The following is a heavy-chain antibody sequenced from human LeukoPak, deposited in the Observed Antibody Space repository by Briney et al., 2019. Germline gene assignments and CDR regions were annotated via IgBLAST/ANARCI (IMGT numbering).Heavy chain of an antibody. J-gene: IGHJ4*02. D-gene: IGHD6-6*01. CDR3: ATDHGIAARRSGVGY. V-gene: IGHV3-23*01. CDR2: ISGSGGST. CDR1: GFTFSSYA. Sequence: SGGSLRLSCAASGFTFSSYAMSWVRQAPGKGLEWVSAISGSGGSTYYADSVKGPFTISRDNSKNTLYLQMNSLRAEDTAVYYCATDHGIAARRSGVGYWGQGTLVTVSS.